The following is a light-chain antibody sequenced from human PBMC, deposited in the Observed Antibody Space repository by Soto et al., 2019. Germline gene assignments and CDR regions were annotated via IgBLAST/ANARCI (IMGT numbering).Light chain of an antibody. Sequence: EIVLTQSPGTLSLSPGERATLSCRASQSVSTSYLAWYQQKPGQAPRLLIYVASTRVTGIPDRFSGSGSGTDFTLTISRLEPEAFAVYYCQQYGSSPYTFGQGTKLEIK. CDR1: QSVSTSY. J-gene: IGKJ2*01. CDR3: QQYGSSPYT. CDR2: VAS. V-gene: IGKV3-20*01.